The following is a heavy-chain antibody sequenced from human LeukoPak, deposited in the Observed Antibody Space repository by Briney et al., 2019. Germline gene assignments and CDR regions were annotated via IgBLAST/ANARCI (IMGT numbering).Heavy chain of an antibody. CDR3: ARRANNYGSGYFDY. J-gene: IGHJ4*02. CDR1: GGSISSSY. D-gene: IGHD3-10*01. V-gene: IGHV4-59*08. CDR2: IYYSGST. Sequence: ASETLSLTCTVSGGSISSSYWSWIRQPPGKGLEWIGYIYYSGSTNYNPSLKSRVTISVDTSKNQFSLKLNSVTAADTAVYYCARRANNYGSGYFDYWGQGTLVTVSS.